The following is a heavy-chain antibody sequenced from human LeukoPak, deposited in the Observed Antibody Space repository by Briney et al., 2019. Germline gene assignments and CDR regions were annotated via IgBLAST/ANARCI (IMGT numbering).Heavy chain of an antibody. CDR2: FDPEDGET. Sequence: GASVKVSCKVSGYTLTELSMHWVRHAPGKGLEWMGGFDPEDGETIYAQKFQGRVTMTEDTSTDTAYMELSSLRSEDTAVYYCATVYYYGSGSYEYYFDYWGQGTLVTVSS. CDR3: ATVYYYGSGSYEYYFDY. CDR1: GYTLTELS. D-gene: IGHD3-10*01. V-gene: IGHV1-24*01. J-gene: IGHJ4*02.